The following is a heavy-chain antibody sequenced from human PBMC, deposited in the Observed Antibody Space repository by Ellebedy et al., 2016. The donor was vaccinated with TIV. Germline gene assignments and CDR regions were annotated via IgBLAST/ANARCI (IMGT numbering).Heavy chain of an antibody. J-gene: IGHJ4*02. Sequence: GESLKISXAGSGFNFSDYYMAWLRQAPGKGLEWVAYVNNSSGTTYYADSVMGRFTISRDNSKNTLFLRMNSLRADDTATYYCARLSNTNAFFDSWGQGTLVSVSS. CDR3: ARLSNTNAFFDS. CDR1: GFNFSDYY. CDR2: VNNSSGTT. V-gene: IGHV3-11*01. D-gene: IGHD2-2*01.